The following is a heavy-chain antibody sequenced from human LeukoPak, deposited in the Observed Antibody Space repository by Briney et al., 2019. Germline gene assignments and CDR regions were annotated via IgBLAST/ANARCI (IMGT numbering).Heavy chain of an antibody. V-gene: IGHV3-7*01. CDR3: ARGNYGAKNDY. D-gene: IGHD4-17*01. J-gene: IGHJ4*02. Sequence: QTGGSLRLSCVASGFIFSNYWMSWVRQVPGKGLEWVANMKQDGREKYLVDSVKGRFTISRDNAKNSLYLQMNSLRAEDTAVYYCARGNYGAKNDYWGQGTLVTVSS. CDR1: GFIFSNYW. CDR2: MKQDGREK.